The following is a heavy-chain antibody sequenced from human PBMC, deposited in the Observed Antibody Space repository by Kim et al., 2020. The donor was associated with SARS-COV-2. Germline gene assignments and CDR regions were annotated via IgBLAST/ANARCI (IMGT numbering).Heavy chain of an antibody. CDR3: IGRHSDGTGYYIG. CDR1: GFSFSDSI. J-gene: IGHJ4*02. V-gene: IGHV3-73*01. D-gene: IGHD3-22*01. Sequence: GGSLRLSCAASGFSFSDSIIHWVRQASGKGLEWVGRIRSKADSYATAYAASVKGRFIVSRDDSKNTADLQMNSLKTEDTAVYYCIGRHSDGTGYYIGWGQGTLVTVSS. CDR2: IRSKADSYAT.